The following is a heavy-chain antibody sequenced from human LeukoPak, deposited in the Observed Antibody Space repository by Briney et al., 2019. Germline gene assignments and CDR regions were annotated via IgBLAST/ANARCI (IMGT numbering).Heavy chain of an antibody. Sequence: SGTLSLTCAVSGGSISSSNWWSWVRQPPGKGLEWIGSIYYSGTTHYNPSLESRVTISVDTSKNQFSLKLASVTAADTAIYYCAKGAGGFSYYNWFDPWGQGTLVTVSS. CDR3: AKGAGGFSYYNWFDP. V-gene: IGHV4-4*02. J-gene: IGHJ5*02. CDR1: GGSISSSNW. CDR2: IYYSGTT. D-gene: IGHD5-18*01.